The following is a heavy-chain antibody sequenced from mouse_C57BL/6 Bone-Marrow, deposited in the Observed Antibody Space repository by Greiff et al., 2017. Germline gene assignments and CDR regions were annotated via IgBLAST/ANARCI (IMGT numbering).Heavy chain of an antibody. D-gene: IGHD2-2*01. J-gene: IGHJ4*01. CDR3: ASYGYDALYAMDY. CDR2: IWSGGST. CDR1: GFSLTSYG. Sequence: QVHVKQSGPGLVQPSQSLSITCTVSGFSLTSYGVHWVRQSPGKGLEWMGVIWSGGSTDYNAAFISRLSISKDNSKSQVFFKMNSLQADDTAIYYCASYGYDALYAMDYWGQGTSVTVSS. V-gene: IGHV2-2*01.